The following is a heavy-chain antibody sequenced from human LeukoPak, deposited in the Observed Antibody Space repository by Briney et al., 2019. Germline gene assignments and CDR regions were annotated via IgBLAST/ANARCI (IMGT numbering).Heavy chain of an antibody. CDR3: AREGRDCSGGSCYSGNWFDP. CDR2: ISAYNGNT. D-gene: IGHD2-15*01. J-gene: IGHJ5*02. Sequence: ASVKVSCKASGYTFTSYGISWVRQAPGQGLGWMGWISAYNGNTNYAQKLQGRVTMTTDTSTSTAYMELRSLRSDDTAVYYCAREGRDCSGGSCYSGNWFDPWGQGTLVTVSS. V-gene: IGHV1-18*01. CDR1: GYTFTSYG.